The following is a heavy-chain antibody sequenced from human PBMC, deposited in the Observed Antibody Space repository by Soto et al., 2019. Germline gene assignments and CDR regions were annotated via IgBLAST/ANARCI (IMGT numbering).Heavy chain of an antibody. CDR3: ARALNLWFGEFLLVDY. CDR2: INPSGGST. V-gene: IGHV1-46*01. CDR1: GYTLTSYY. Sequence: GASVKVSCKASGYTLTSYYMHWVRQAPGQGLEWMGIINPSGGSTSYSQKFQGRVTITRDTSTSTVYMELSSLRSEDTAVYYCARALNLWFGEFLLVDYWGQGTLVTVSS. J-gene: IGHJ4*02. D-gene: IGHD3-10*01.